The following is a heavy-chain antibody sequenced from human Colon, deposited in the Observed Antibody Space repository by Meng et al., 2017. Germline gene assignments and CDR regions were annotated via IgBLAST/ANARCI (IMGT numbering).Heavy chain of an antibody. CDR3: ARDVRFSRVGLDV. J-gene: IGHJ6*02. V-gene: IGHV3-11*01. CDR2: ISGHSNTI. D-gene: IGHD3-10*02. Sequence: GASLKISCAAPGFTFSDYFMSWVRQAPGRGLEWIAYISGHSNTIYYADSVRGRVSNSRDNAKTSMYLQMYSLGAEYTAVYYCARDVRFSRVGLDVWGQGTTVTVSS. CDR1: GFTFSDYF.